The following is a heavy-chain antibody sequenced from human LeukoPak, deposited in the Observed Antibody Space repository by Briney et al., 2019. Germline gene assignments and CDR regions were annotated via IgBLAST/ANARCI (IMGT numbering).Heavy chain of an antibody. V-gene: IGHV1-46*01. CDR1: GYTFTSYY. J-gene: IGHJ4*02. CDR3: VQFELDY. Sequence: ASVKVSCKASGYTFTSYYMHWVRQAPGQGLEWMGIINPSGGSTSYAQKFQGRVTMTRDMSTSTVYMELSRLRSDDTAVYYCVQFELDYWGQGTLVTVSS. D-gene: IGHD1-7*01. CDR2: INPSGGST.